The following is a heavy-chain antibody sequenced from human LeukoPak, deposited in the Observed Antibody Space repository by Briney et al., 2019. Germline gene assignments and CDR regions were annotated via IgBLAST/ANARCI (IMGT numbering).Heavy chain of an antibody. V-gene: IGHV3-30*18. CDR1: GFTFSSYG. CDR2: ISYDGSNK. D-gene: IGHD3-3*02. CDR3: AKTGISAFDI. J-gene: IGHJ3*02. Sequence: AGGSLRLSCAASGFTFSSYGMHWVRQAPGKGLEWVAVISYDGSNKYYADSVKGRFTISRDNSKNTLYLQMNSLRAEDTAVYYCAKTGISAFDIWGQGTMVTVSS.